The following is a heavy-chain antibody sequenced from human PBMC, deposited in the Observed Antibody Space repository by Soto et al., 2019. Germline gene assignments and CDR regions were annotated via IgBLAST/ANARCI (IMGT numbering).Heavy chain of an antibody. CDR2: IYYSGST. V-gene: IGHV4-31*03. D-gene: IGHD3-16*01. CDR3: ARERRGDYEDNWFDP. J-gene: IGHJ5*02. CDR1: GGSISSGGYY. Sequence: SETLSLTCTVSGGSISSGGYYWSWIRQHPGKGLEWIGYIYYSGSTYYNPSLKSRVTISVDTSKNQFSLKLSSVTAADTAVYYCARERRGDYEDNWFDPWGQGTLVTVSS.